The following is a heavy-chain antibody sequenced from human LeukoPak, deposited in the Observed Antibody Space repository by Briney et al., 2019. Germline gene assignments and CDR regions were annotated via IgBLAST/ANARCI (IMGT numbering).Heavy chain of an antibody. Sequence: PGGSLRLSCGVYGGSFSGYYWSWIRQPPGKGLEWIGEINPRGSTNYNPSLKSRVTISVDTSKNQFSLKLSSVTAADTAVYYCARDQGVAARDYWGQGTLVTVSS. D-gene: IGHD6-6*01. CDR3: ARDQGVAARDY. J-gene: IGHJ4*02. CDR1: GGSFSGYY. CDR2: INPRGST. V-gene: IGHV4-34*01.